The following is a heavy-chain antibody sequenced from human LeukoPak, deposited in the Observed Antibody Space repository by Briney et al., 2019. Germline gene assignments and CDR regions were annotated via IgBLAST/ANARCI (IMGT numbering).Heavy chain of an antibody. Sequence: ASVKVSCKASGATFSSYAISWVRQAPGQGLEWMGRIIPIFGTANHAQKFQGRVTITTDESTSTAYVELSSLRSEDTAVYYCARELRFLEAFDYWGQGTLVTVSP. D-gene: IGHD3-3*01. J-gene: IGHJ4*02. CDR3: ARELRFLEAFDY. CDR2: IIPIFGTA. V-gene: IGHV1-69*05. CDR1: GATFSSYA.